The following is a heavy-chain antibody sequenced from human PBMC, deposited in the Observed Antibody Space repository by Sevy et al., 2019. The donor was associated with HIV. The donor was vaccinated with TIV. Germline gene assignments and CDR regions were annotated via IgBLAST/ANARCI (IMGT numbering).Heavy chain of an antibody. CDR3: ARGPKPLRSDYGDYRGVGYYFDS. V-gene: IGHV4-34*01. CDR2: IDHSGRS. D-gene: IGHD4-17*01. J-gene: IGHJ4*02. CDR1: GESFSNYY. Sequence: SETLSLTCAVYGESFSNYYWSWIRLSPGKGLESIGEIDHSGRSDYNPSLKGQVTMSVDTSKNQFSLKLTSVNAADTAVYYCARGPKPLRSDYGDYRGVGYYFDSWGQGTLVTVSS.